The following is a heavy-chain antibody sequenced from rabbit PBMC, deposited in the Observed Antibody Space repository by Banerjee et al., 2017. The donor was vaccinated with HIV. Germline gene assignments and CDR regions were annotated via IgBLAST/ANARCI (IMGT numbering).Heavy chain of an antibody. CDR1: GFSFSGSYW. CDR3: ARGYNYDDSGNWDGFDP. Sequence: QEQLEESGGGLVKPGASLTLTCTASGFSFSGSYWMCWVRQAPGKGLEWIACVHGGSSGNTYYGSWAKGRFTISKTSSTTVTLQMTSLTAADTATYFCARGYNYDDSGNWDGFDPWGQGTLVTVS. V-gene: IGHV1S45*01. J-gene: IGHJ2*01. CDR2: VHGGSSGNT. D-gene: IGHD2-1*01.